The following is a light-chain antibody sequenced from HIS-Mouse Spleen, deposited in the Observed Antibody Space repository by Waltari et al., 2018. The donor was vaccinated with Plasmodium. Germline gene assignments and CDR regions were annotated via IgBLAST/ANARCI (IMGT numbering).Light chain of an antibody. J-gene: IGLJ3*02. CDR3: ASWDDSLNGWV. CDR1: SPNIGSNT. CDR2: SNN. Sequence: QSVLTPPPSASGTPGQRVTISSSGSSPNIGSNTVTCYQQLPGTAPKLLSYSNNQRPSGVPDRFSGAKSGTTATLAISGVQEEDEADDYCASWDDSLNGWVFGGGTKLTVL. V-gene: IGLV1-44*01.